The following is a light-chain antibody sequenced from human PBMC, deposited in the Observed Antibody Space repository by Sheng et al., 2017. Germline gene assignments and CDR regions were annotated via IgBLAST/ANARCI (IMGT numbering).Light chain of an antibody. V-gene: IGKV1D-16*01. J-gene: IGKJ3*01. CDR2: AAS. CDR3: QQYDTFPPT. CDR1: QGISSW. Sequence: DIQMTQSPSSLSASVGDRVTITCRASQGISSWLAWYQQKPDKAPESLIYAASSLQSGVPSRFSGSGSGTDFTLTINSLQPEDSGTYYCQQYDTFPPTFGPGTKLDIK.